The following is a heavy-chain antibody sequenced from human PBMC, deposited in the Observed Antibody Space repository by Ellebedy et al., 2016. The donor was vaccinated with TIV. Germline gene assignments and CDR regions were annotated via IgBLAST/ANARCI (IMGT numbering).Heavy chain of an antibody. D-gene: IGHD3-16*01. Sequence: GGSLRLSCVASGFTFSSYWMTWVRQAPGKGLEWVANIKQDGSERYYVDSVKGRFTISRDNAKKSLSLQMNSLRAEDTADYYCARRALMVTFGGLLDYWGQGTLVTVSS. CDR3: ARRALMVTFGGLLDY. CDR2: IKQDGSER. V-gene: IGHV3-7*01. CDR1: GFTFSSYW. J-gene: IGHJ4*02.